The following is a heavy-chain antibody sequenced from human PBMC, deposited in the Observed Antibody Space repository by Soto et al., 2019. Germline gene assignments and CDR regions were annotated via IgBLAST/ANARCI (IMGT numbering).Heavy chain of an antibody. CDR2: IYCSGRS. Sequence: SETLSLTCTVSGGSISSYYWSWIRQPPGKGLEWIGYIYCSGRSYYNPSLKSRVTMSVDTSKNQFSLTLNSVTAADAAVYYCARQRTTVVTQAYFDHWGQGTLVTVSS. CDR1: GGSISSYY. J-gene: IGHJ4*02. D-gene: IGHD4-17*01. V-gene: IGHV4-59*04. CDR3: ARQRTTVVTQAYFDH.